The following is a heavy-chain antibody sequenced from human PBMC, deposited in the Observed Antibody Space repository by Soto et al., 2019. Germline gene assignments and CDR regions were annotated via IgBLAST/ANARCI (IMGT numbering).Heavy chain of an antibody. J-gene: IGHJ5*02. CDR3: ARTPCGGDCYSGWFDP. D-gene: IGHD2-21*02. Sequence: SETLSLTCTVSGGSISSYYWSWIRQPPGKGLEWIGYIYYSGSTNYNPSLKSRVTISVDTSKNQFSLKLSSVTAADTAVYYCARTPCGGDCYSGWFDPWGQGTLVTVSS. CDR2: IYYSGST. CDR1: GGSISSYY. V-gene: IGHV4-59*01.